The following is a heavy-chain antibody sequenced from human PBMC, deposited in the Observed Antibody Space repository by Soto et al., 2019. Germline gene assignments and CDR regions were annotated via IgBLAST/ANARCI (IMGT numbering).Heavy chain of an antibody. CDR2: IVPLPGTT. V-gene: IGHV1-69*01. CDR3: AIGVGCLGGSSGGPDYAFDV. CDR1: GGTFTKYA. J-gene: IGHJ3*01. D-gene: IGHD3-22*01. Sequence: QVQLVQSGAAVRKPGSSVKVSCKASGGTFTKYAITWVRQAPRQGLEWMGGIVPLPGTTNYAQKFRGRVTISADESTSTAYLELSSMRSDDTAVYYCAIGVGCLGGSSGGPDYAFDVCGQGTMFIVSS.